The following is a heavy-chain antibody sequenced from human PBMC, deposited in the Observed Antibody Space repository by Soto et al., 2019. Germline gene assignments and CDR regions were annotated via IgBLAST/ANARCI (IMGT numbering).Heavy chain of an antibody. CDR1: GGSIRDYY. Sequence: SETLSLTCTVSGGSIRDYYWTWIRQPPGTGLEWIGEINHSGSTNYNPSLKSRVTISVDTSKNQFSLKLTSVTAADTAVYYCARDKITGLFDYWGQGSLVTVSS. CDR2: INHSGST. V-gene: IGHV4-34*01. CDR3: ARDKITGLFDY. D-gene: IGHD2-8*02. J-gene: IGHJ4*02.